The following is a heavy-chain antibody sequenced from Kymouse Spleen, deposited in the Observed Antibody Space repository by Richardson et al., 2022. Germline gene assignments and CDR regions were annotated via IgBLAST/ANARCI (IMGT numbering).Heavy chain of an antibody. D-gene: IGHD6-19*01. J-gene: IGHJ4*02. CDR2: ISWNSGSI. CDR1: GFTFDDYA. V-gene: IGHV3-9*01. CDR3: AKDRGAVAGNFDY. Sequence: EVQLVESGGGLVQPGRSLRLSCAASGFTFDDYAMHWVRQAPGKGLEWVSGISWNSGSIGYADSVKGRFTISRDNAKNSLYLQMNSLRAEDTALYYCAKDRGAVAGNFDYWGQGTLVTVSS.